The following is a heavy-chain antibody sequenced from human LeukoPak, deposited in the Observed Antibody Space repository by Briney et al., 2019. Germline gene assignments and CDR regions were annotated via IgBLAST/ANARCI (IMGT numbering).Heavy chain of an antibody. Sequence: GGSLRLSCAASGFTVSSNYMNWVRQAPGKGLEWVSVIYSGGSTYYADSVKGRFTISRDNSRNTLYLQMNSLRAEDTAVYYCARDRDYVWGSYRYSPLFDYWGQGTLVTVSS. D-gene: IGHD3-16*02. CDR1: GFTVSSNY. CDR3: ARDRDYVWGSYRYSPLFDY. CDR2: IYSGGST. J-gene: IGHJ4*02. V-gene: IGHV3-53*01.